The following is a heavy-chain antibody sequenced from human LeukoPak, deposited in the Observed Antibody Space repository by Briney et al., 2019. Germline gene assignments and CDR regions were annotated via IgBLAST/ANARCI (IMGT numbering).Heavy chain of an antibody. D-gene: IGHD3-22*01. V-gene: IGHV1-46*01. CDR3: ARVMHYDSSGFDAFDI. CDR1: GYTFTSYY. J-gene: IGHJ3*02. Sequence: GASVKASCKASGYTFTSYYMHWVRQAPGQGLEWMGIINPSGGSTSYAQKFQGRVTMTRDTSTSTVYMELSSVRSEDTAVYYCARVMHYDSSGFDAFDIWGQGTMVTVSS. CDR2: INPSGGST.